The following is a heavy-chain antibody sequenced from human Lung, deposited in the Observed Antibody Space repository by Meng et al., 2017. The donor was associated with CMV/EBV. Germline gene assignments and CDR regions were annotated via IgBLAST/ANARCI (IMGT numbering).Heavy chain of an antibody. Sequence: GVSXRLXCAASGFTFSDYYMSWIRQAPGKGLEWVSYISSSGSTIYYADSVKGRFTISRDNAKNSLYLQMNSLRAEDTAVYYCPSRATGYSSSYIDYWGQGTLVTVSS. CDR3: PSRATGYSSSYIDY. V-gene: IGHV3-11*04. CDR1: GFTFSDYY. CDR2: ISSSGSTI. J-gene: IGHJ4*02. D-gene: IGHD6-6*01.